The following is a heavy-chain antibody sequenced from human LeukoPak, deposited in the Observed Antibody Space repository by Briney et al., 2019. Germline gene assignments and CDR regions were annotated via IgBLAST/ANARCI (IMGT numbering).Heavy chain of an antibody. CDR2: INPTGGST. CDR1: GYTFPSYF. J-gene: IGHJ4*02. V-gene: IGHV1-46*01. CDR3: ARGEDYYDSSGHHQDY. D-gene: IGHD3-22*01. Sequence: GASVKVSCKASGYTFPSYFMHWVRQAPGQGLEWMGIINPTGGSTTYAQKFQGRVTMTRDTSTSTVYMELSSLRSDDTAVYYCARGEDYYDSSGHHQDYWGQGTLVTVSS.